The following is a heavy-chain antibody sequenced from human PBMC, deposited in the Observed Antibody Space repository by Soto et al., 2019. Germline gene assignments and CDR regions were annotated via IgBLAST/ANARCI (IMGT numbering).Heavy chain of an antibody. Sequence: SLTCTVSGGSISSYYWSWIRQPAGKGLEWIGRIYTSGSTNYNPSLKSRVTMSVDTSKNQFSLKLSSVTAADTDVYYCAREDYYDSSGDNWFDPWGQGTLVTVSS. D-gene: IGHD3-22*01. V-gene: IGHV4-4*07. CDR1: GGSISSYY. CDR2: IYTSGST. CDR3: AREDYYDSSGDNWFDP. J-gene: IGHJ5*02.